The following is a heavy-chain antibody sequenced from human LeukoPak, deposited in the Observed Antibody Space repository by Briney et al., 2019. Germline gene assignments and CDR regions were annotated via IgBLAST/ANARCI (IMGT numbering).Heavy chain of an antibody. CDR2: ISGSGGTT. J-gene: IGHJ4*02. CDR1: GFTFSTYA. D-gene: IGHD5-18*01. V-gene: IGHV3-23*01. CDR3: AKGGDTAMANEIVVVSPDYYFDY. Sequence: GGSLRLSCAAPGFTFSTYAMSWVRQAPGKGLEWVSAISGSGGTTYHADSVKGRFTISRDNSKNTLYLQMNILRAEDTAVYYCAKGGDTAMANEIVVVSPDYYFDYWGQGTLVTVSS.